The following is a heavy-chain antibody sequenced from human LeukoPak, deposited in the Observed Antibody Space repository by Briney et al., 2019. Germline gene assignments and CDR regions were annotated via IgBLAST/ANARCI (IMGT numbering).Heavy chain of an antibody. CDR1: GGSFNTYY. J-gene: IGHJ6*03. CDR2: INHTGTT. V-gene: IGHV4-34*01. Sequence: SETLSLTCAVYGGSFNTYYWNWIRQSPGKGLEWIGEINHTGTTNYNPSLKSRFTISVDTSKNQFSLKLTSVTAADTAVYYCARGAADRNNYYYYIDVWGKGTTVTISS. D-gene: IGHD1/OR15-1a*01. CDR3: ARGAADRNNYYYYIDV.